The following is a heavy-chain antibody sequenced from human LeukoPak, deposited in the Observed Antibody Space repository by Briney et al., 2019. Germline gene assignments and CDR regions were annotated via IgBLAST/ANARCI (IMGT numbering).Heavy chain of an antibody. D-gene: IGHD3-10*01. Sequence: SETLSLTCTVSGVSISSYYWSWLRQPPGKGLEWIGYIYYSWSTNYNPSLKSRVTISVDKSKIQFSLKLSSVTAADTAVYYCARVSGSYYYGSGSYRPDYYYYYYMDVWGKGTTVTVSS. V-gene: IGHV4-59*12. J-gene: IGHJ6*03. CDR1: GVSISSYY. CDR2: IYYSWST. CDR3: ARVSGSYYYGSGSYRPDYYYYYYMDV.